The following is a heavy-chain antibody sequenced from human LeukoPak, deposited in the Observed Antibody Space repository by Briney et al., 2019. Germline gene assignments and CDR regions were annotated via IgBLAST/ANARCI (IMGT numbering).Heavy chain of an antibody. D-gene: IGHD3-10*01. V-gene: IGHV3-66*01. J-gene: IGHJ4*02. CDR2: IYSGGST. Sequence: GGSLRLSCAASGFTVSSNYMSWVRQAPGKGLEWASVIYSGGSTYYADSVKGRFTISRDNSKNTLYLQMNSLRAEVTAVYYCAREILKNYYGSGSYDYWGQGTLVTVSS. CDR3: AREILKNYYGSGSYDY. CDR1: GFTVSSNY.